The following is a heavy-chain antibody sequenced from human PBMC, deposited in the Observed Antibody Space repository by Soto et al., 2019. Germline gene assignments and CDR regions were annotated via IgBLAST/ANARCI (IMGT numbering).Heavy chain of an antibody. CDR2: ISGSGGST. D-gene: IGHD3-3*01. CDR3: ARSPTTLSYYDFWSVYYVNSFDP. CDR1: GFTFSSYA. J-gene: IGHJ5*02. V-gene: IGHV3-23*01. Sequence: EVQLLESGGGLVQPGGSLRLSCAASGFTFSSYAMSWVRQAPGKGLEWVSAISGSGGSTYYADSVKGRFTISRDNSKNTLYLQMNSLRAEDTAVYYCARSPTTLSYYDFWSVYYVNSFDPWGQGTLVTVSS.